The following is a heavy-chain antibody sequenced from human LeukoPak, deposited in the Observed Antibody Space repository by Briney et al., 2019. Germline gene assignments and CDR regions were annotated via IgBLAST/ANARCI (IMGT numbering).Heavy chain of an antibody. CDR1: GYAFTSYD. CDR2: MNPNSGNT. D-gene: IGHD6-19*01. J-gene: IGHJ6*02. V-gene: IGHV1-8*01. CDR3: ASWYSSGWLYYYYGMDV. Sequence: ASVKVSCKASGYAFTSYDINWVRQATGQGLEWMGWMNPNSGNTGYAQKFQGRVTMTRNTSISTAYMELSSLRSEDTAVYYCASWYSSGWLYYYYGMDVWGQGTTVTVSS.